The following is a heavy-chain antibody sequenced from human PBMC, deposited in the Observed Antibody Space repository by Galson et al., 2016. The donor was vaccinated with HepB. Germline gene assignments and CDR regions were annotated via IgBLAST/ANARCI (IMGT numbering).Heavy chain of an antibody. CDR2: IYRSGTS. D-gene: IGHD6-19*01. J-gene: IGHJ4*02. CDR1: GGSISSENW. CDR3: ARHIGVPGTRGFDF. Sequence: SETLSLTCAVSGGSISSENWWSWVRQPPGKGLEWIGEIYRSGTSNSHPSLKSRVTISLDKSNNQFSLRLSSVTAADTALYYCARHIGVPGTRGFDFWGQGILVTGSS. V-gene: IGHV4-4*02.